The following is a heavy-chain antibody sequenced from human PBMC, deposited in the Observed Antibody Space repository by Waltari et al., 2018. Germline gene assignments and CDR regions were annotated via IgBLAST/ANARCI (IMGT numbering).Heavy chain of an antibody. Sequence: QVQLQESGPGLVKPSETLSLTCTVSGGSISSYYWSWIPQPPGKGLEWIGYIYYSGSTNYNPSLKSRVTISVDTSKNQFSLKLSSVTAADTAVYYCARGSELWFGEFYYYYYMDVWGKGTTVTVSS. CDR1: GGSISSYY. J-gene: IGHJ6*03. D-gene: IGHD3-10*01. CDR2: IYYSGST. CDR3: ARGSELWFGEFYYYYYMDV. V-gene: IGHV4-59*01.